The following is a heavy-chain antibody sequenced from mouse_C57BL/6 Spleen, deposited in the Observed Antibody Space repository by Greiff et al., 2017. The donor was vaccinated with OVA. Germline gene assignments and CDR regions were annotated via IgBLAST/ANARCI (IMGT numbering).Heavy chain of an antibody. CDR2: IYPGSGST. Sequence: VKLQQPGAELVKPGASVKMSCKASGYTFTSYWITWVKQRPGQGLEWIGDIYPGSGSTNYNEKFKSKATLTVDTSSSTAYMQLSSLTSEDSAVYYCARDDYEGAHYFDYWGQGTTLTVSS. D-gene: IGHD2-4*01. CDR1: GYTFTSYW. V-gene: IGHV1-55*01. J-gene: IGHJ2*01. CDR3: ARDDYEGAHYFDY.